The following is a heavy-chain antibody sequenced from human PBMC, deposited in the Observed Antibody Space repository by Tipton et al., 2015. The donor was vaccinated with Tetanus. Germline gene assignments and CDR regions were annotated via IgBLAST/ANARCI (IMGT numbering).Heavy chain of an antibody. J-gene: IGHJ5*02. CDR2: VHYNGNA. CDR1: GGSTTSSSYH. D-gene: IGHD1-1*01. V-gene: IGHV4-39*07. CDR3: ARGEDQYKSGNH. Sequence: TLSLTCTVSGGSTTSSSYHWGWIRQPPGKGLEWIGNVHYNGNAYYNPSLKSRVAILLDTSANQFSLKLTSVTAADTAVYYCARGEDQYKSGNHWGQGTPVTVSS.